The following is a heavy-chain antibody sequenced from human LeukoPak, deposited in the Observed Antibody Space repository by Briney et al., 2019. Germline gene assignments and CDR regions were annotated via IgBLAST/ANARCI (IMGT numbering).Heavy chain of an antibody. CDR3: AKDPGASGSYYFDY. V-gene: IGHV3-23*01. D-gene: IGHD1-26*01. CDR1: GFTFSSYA. CDR2: ISGSGGST. Sequence: GGALRLSCAASGFTFSSYAMSRVRPAPGKGLEWVSAISGSGGSTYYADSVKGRFTISRDNSKNTLYLQMNSLRAEDTAVYYCAKDPGASGSYYFDYWGQGTLVTVSS. J-gene: IGHJ4*02.